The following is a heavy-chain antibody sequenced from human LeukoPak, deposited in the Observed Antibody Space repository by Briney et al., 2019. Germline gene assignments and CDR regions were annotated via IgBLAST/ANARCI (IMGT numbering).Heavy chain of an antibody. J-gene: IGHJ3*01. CDR1: GFTFRSYT. CDR2: ISSSGGST. Sequence: GGSLRLSCAASGFTFRSYTMTWVRQAPGKVLEWVSAISSSGGSTYYADSVKGRFTISRDNAKNSLYLQMNSLKVEDTAVYYCARDEVGGGYAVWGQGTRVIVSS. D-gene: IGHD3-22*01. CDR3: ARDEVGGGYAV. V-gene: IGHV3-23*01.